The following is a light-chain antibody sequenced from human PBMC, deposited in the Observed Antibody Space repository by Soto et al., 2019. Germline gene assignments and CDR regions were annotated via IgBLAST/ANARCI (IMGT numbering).Light chain of an antibody. CDR2: DVS. Sequence: SALTQPASVSGSPGQSITISCTGTSSDVGDYDYVSWYQHHPGKAPQLMIHDVSNRPSGVSNRFSGSKSGNTASLTISGLQAEDEADYYCSSYTSSNTWVFGGGTKLTVL. J-gene: IGLJ3*02. CDR1: SSDVGDYDY. CDR3: SSYTSSNTWV. V-gene: IGLV2-14*03.